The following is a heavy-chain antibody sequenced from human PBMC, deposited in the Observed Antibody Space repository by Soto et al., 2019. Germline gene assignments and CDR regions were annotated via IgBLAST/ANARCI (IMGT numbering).Heavy chain of an antibody. Sequence: QVQLVESGGGVVQPGRSLRLSCAASGFTFSSYGMHWVRQAPGKGLEWVAVISYDGSNKYYADSVKGRFTISRDNSKNALELQMSILSAEDTAVYYCAKDLLGPGRAYGMDVWGQGTTVTVSS. V-gene: IGHV3-30*18. D-gene: IGHD7-27*01. CDR3: AKDLLGPGRAYGMDV. J-gene: IGHJ6*02. CDR1: GFTFSSYG. CDR2: ISYDGSNK.